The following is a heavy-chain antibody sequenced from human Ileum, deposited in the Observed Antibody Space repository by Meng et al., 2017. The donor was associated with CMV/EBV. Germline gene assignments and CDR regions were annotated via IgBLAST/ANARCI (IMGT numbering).Heavy chain of an antibody. J-gene: IGHJ4*02. CDR1: GLNFRNNW. Sequence: GESLKISCVSSGLNFRNNWMSWVRQAPGKGLEWVANISPDASVKYYMDSVRGRFTISRENADKSVYLQMSSLRVEDTAMYYCAKSPSGGQLKYYFDYWGQGTLVTVSS. D-gene: IGHD3-10*01. V-gene: IGHV3-7*01. CDR3: AKSPSGGQLKYYFDY. CDR2: ISPDASVK.